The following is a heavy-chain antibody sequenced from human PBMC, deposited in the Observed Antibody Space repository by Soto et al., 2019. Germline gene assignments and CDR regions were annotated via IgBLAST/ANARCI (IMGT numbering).Heavy chain of an antibody. CDR1: GFTFSSYA. CDR2: ISYDGSNK. D-gene: IGHD4-17*01. J-gene: IGHJ4*02. CDR3: ARDTGDDYCGATGGY. V-gene: IGHV3-30-3*01. Sequence: QVQLVESGGGVVQPGRSLRLSCAASGFTFSSYAMHWVRQAPGKGLEWVAVISYDGSNKYYADSVKGRFTISRDNSKNTLYLEMNSLIAEDTSVYYCARDTGDDYCGATGGYWGQGTLVTVSS.